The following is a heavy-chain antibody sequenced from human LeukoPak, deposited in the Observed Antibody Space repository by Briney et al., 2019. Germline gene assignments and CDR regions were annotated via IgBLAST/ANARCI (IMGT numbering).Heavy chain of an antibody. V-gene: IGHV3-23*01. CDR2: IVGCGGSS. CDR3: AKTTFGYSSGRSPGWPVDY. J-gene: IGHJ4*02. CDR1: GFTFNSHA. D-gene: IGHD6-19*01. Sequence: GGSLRLSCAASGFTFNSHAMYWVRQAPGKGLEWVSGIVGCGGSSYYAESVRGRFTISRDNSKNTVYMQMNSLRDEDTAVYYCAKTTFGYSSGRSPGWPVDYWGQGTVVTVSS.